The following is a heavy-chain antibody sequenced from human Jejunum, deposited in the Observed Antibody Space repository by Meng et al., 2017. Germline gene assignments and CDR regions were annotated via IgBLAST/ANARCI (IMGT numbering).Heavy chain of an antibody. V-gene: IGHV3-7*01. CDR2: IKQDGTEK. CDR3: ATRVPSSDWYGVFDY. J-gene: IGHJ4*02. D-gene: IGHD6-19*01. CDR1: GFTFSSHW. Sequence: GGSLRLSCAGSGFTFSSHWMSWVRQAPGKGPEWVANIKQDGTEKNYVDSVKGRFTISRDNAKNSLYLRMNSLRAEDTAVYYCATRVPSSDWYGVFDYWGQGTLVTVSS.